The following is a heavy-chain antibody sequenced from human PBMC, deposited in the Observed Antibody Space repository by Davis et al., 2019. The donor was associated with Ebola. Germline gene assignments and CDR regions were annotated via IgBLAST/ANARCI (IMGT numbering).Heavy chain of an antibody. Sequence: GESLKISCKGSGYTFSSFWMNWVRQAPGKGLEWVSRINSDGTSSNYTDVVRGRFTVSRDNAKNTLYLQMNSLRVEDTAVYFCARGGAVAPDWGPETLVTVSS. CDR3: ARGGAVAPD. J-gene: IGHJ4*02. CDR2: INSDGTSS. V-gene: IGHV3-74*01. D-gene: IGHD4-23*01. CDR1: GYTFSSFW.